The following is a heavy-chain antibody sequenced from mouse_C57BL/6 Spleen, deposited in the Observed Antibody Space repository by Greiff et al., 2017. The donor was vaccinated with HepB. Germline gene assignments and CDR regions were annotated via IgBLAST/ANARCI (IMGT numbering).Heavy chain of an antibody. Sequence: VQLQQSGPELVKPGASVKISCKASGYTFTDYYMNWVKQSHGKSLEWIGDINPNNGGTSYNQKFKGKATLTVDKSSSTAYMELRSLTSEDSAVYYCARSHYDYDKGYFDVWGTGTTVTVSS. CDR3: ARSHYDYDKGYFDV. J-gene: IGHJ1*03. CDR1: GYTFTDYY. V-gene: IGHV1-26*01. CDR2: INPNNGGT. D-gene: IGHD2-4*01.